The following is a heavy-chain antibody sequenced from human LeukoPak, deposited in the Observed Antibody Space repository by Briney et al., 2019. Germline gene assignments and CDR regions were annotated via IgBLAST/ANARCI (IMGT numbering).Heavy chain of an antibody. CDR2: ISDTGNT. J-gene: IGHJ4*02. D-gene: IGHD2-15*01. V-gene: IGHV3-23*01. CDR1: GFALSSYA. Sequence: GGSLRLSCAASGFALSSYAMSWVRQGPGKGLEWVSAISDTGNTHHAESVKGRFTISRDSSKNTLFPQMNRLRPEDAAVYYCAKAPVTTCRGAFCYPFDYWGLGTLVTVSS. CDR3: AKAPVTTCRGAFCYPFDY.